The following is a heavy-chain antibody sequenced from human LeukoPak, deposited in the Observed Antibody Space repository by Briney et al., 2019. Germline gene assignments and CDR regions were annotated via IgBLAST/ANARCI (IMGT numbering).Heavy chain of an antibody. CDR3: ARGGGSSSKYYYYYYGMDV. D-gene: IGHD6-13*01. CDR2: INHSGST. Sequence: SETLSLTCAVYGGSFSGYYWSWIRQPPGKGVEWIGEINHSGSTNYNPSLKSRVTISVDTSKNQFSLKLSSVTAADTAVYYCARGGGSSSKYYYYYYGMDVWGQGTTVTVSS. V-gene: IGHV4-34*01. J-gene: IGHJ6*02. CDR1: GGSFSGYY.